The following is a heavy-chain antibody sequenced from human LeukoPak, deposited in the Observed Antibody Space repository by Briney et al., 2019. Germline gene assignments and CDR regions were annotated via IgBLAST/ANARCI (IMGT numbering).Heavy chain of an antibody. V-gene: IGHV1-2*02. J-gene: IGHJ4*02. CDR2: TNPSTGGT. CDR1: GCTFTGSY. Sequence: ASVKVSCKTSGCTFTGSYLHWVRQVPGQGLEWMGWTNPSTGGTKSAQQFEGRVTMTRDTSNTTGYLELRSLRLDDTATYYCAREGAFCSITTCHEFDHWGQGTLVIVSS. CDR3: AREGAFCSITTCHEFDH. D-gene: IGHD2-2*01.